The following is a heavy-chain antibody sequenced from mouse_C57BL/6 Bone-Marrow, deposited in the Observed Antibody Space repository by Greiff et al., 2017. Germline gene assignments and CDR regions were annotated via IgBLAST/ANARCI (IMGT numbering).Heavy chain of an antibody. CDR1: GYTFTSYW. CDR2: IHPNSGST. J-gene: IGHJ1*03. CDR3: ARGNLLWYWYFDV. D-gene: IGHD2-1*01. V-gene: IGHV1-64*01. Sequence: VQLQQPGAELVKPGASVKLSCKASGYTFTSYWMHWVKQRPGQGLEWIGMIHPNSGSTNYNEKFKSKATLTVDKSSSTAYMQLSSLTSEDSAVYYCARGNLLWYWYFDVWGTGTTVTVSS.